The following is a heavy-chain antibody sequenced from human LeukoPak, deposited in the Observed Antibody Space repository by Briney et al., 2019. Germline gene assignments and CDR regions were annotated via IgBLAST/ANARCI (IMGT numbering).Heavy chain of an antibody. CDR3: AKARDSSGWYPGYFDY. CDR1: GFTFSSYA. CDR2: ISGSGGST. D-gene: IGHD6-19*01. V-gene: IGHV3-23*01. J-gene: IGHJ4*02. Sequence: PGGSLRLSCAASGFTFSSYAMSWVRQAPGKGLEWVSAISGSGGSTYYADSVKGRFTISRDNSKNTLYLQMYSLRAEDTAVYYCAKARDSSGWYPGYFDYWGQGTLVTVSS.